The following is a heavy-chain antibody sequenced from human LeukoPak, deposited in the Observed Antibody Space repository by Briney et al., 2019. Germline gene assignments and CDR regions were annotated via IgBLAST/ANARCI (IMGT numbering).Heavy chain of an antibody. CDR1: GGSISSYY. Sequence: SETLSLTCTVSGGSISSYYWSWIRQPPGKGLEWLGYIYYSGSTNYNPSLKSRVTISVDTSKNQFSLKLSSVTAADTAVYYCARDRPGTSCHQDWGQGTLVTVSS. CDR3: ARDRPGTSCHQD. J-gene: IGHJ4*02. CDR2: IYYSGST. D-gene: IGHD2-2*01. V-gene: IGHV4-59*01.